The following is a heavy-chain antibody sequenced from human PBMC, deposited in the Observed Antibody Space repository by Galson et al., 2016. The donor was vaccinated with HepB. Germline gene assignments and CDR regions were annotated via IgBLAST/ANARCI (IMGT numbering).Heavy chain of an antibody. CDR2: LYYSGAT. J-gene: IGHJ4*02. D-gene: IGHD2-8*02. Sequence: SETLSLTCTVSGGSINSYYWSWIRQSPGTGLEWVGYLYYSGATNYNPSLQIRVTISRDTSKQQFSLRLTSVTAADTAVYYCAGGDTGGLDYWGQGSLVTVSS. V-gene: IGHV4-59*01. CDR1: GGSINSYY. CDR3: AGGDTGGLDY.